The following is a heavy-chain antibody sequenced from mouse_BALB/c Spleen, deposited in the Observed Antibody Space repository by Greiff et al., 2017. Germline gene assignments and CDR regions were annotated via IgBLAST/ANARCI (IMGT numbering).Heavy chain of an antibody. CDR2: ISNGGGST. D-gene: IGHD2-4*01. V-gene: IGHV5-12-2*01. CDR3: ARRYDYDYAMDY. CDR1: GFTFSSYT. Sequence: EVQGVESGGGLVQPGGSLKLSCAASGFTFSSYTMSWVRQTPEKRLEWVAYISNGGGSTYYPDTVKGRFTISRDNAKNTLYLQMSSLKSEDTAMYYCARRYDYDYAMDYWGQGTSVTVSS. J-gene: IGHJ4*01.